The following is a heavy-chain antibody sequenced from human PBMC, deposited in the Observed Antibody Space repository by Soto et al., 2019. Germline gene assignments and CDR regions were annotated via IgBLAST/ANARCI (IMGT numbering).Heavy chain of an antibody. Sequence: QVQLVQSGAEVKKHGASVKVSCKASGYTFTSHYMHWVRQAPGQGLEWMGIINPTSGGTHYAQKFQGRVTMTRDTSTSTVYMELSSLRSEDTAVYYCARGMTTVTSDAFDIWGQGTMVTVSS. CDR1: GYTFTSHY. J-gene: IGHJ3*02. CDR3: ARGMTTVTSDAFDI. CDR2: INPTSGGT. D-gene: IGHD4-4*01. V-gene: IGHV1-46*01.